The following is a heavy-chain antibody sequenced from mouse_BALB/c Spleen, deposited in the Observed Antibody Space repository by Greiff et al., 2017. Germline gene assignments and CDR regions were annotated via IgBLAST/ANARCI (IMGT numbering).Heavy chain of an antibody. V-gene: IGHV5-6-3*01. D-gene: IGHD1-1*01. CDR1: GFTFSSYG. J-gene: IGHJ3*01. CDR2: INSNGGST. CDR3: ARDYGSSYGFAY. Sequence: EVHLVESGGGLVQPGGSLKLSCAASGFTFSSYGMSWVRQTPDKRLELVATINSNGGSTYYPDSVKGRFTISRDNAKNTLYLQMSSLKSEDTAMYYCARDYGSSYGFAYWGQGTLVTVSA.